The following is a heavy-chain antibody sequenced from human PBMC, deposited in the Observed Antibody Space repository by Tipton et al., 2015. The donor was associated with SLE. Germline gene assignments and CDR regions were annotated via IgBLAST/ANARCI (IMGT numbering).Heavy chain of an antibody. J-gene: IGHJ6*01. CDR1: GFTFSYYT. CDR2: IRSSSGYI. Sequence: SLRLSCAASGFTFSYYTMNWVRQAPGKGLEWVSSIRSSSGYIYYADSVKGRFTMSRDNAKNSLYLQMNGLRPEDTAVYYCARVHSSGHNSYEMDVRGQGATVTVSS. V-gene: IGHV3-21*03. D-gene: IGHD3-22*01. CDR3: ARVHSSGHNSYEMDV.